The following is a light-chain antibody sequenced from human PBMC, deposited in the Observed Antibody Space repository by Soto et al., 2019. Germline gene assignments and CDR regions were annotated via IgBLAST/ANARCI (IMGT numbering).Light chain of an antibody. CDR3: QQYNNWPWT. V-gene: IGKV3-15*01. J-gene: IGKJ1*01. CDR1: QSVSSN. CDR2: GAS. Sequence: EIVMTQSPVTLSVSPGERATLSCRASQSVSSNLAWYQQKPGQAPRLLIYGASTRATAVPARFSGSGSGTEFTLTISSLQSEDFAIYYCQQYNNWPWTFGQGTKVDIK.